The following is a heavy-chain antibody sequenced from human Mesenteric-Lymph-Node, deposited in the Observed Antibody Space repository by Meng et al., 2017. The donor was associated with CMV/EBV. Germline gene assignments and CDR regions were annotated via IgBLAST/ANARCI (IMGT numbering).Heavy chain of an antibody. D-gene: IGHD3-22*01. CDR1: GFTFTNYA. CDR2: ISVSSRYI. Sequence: GGSLRLSCTTSGFTFTNYAMSWVRQAPGKGLEWVSSISVSSRYIFYADSVKGRFTISRDNARNSLYLQMNGLRAEDTAVYYCARGRASGYYYILDYWGQGTLVTVSS. CDR3: ARGRASGYYYILDY. V-gene: IGHV3-21*01. J-gene: IGHJ4*02.